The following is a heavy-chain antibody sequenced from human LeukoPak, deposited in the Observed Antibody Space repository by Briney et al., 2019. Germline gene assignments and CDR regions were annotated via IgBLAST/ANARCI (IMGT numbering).Heavy chain of an antibody. J-gene: IGHJ4*02. V-gene: IGHV1-2*02. Sequence: ASMKLSCKASGFTFTGYYIHWVRQAPGQGLEWMGWVNPNSGGTNYAQMFQGRVTMTRDTSINTAYMELSGLRSDDTAVYYCARDLGDGYNWAYWGQGTLVTVSS. D-gene: IGHD5-24*01. CDR3: ARDLGDGYNWAY. CDR1: GFTFTGYY. CDR2: VNPNSGGT.